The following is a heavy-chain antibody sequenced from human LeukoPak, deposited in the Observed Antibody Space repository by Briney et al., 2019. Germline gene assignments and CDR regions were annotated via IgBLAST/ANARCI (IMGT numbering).Heavy chain of an antibody. CDR1: GYSFTSYW. Sequence: GESLKISCKGSGYSFTSYWIGWVRQMPGKGLEWIGIIYPGDSHTRYSPPFQGQVTISADESISTAYLQWSSLKASDTAMYYCAREPDSSGYSFDYWGQGTLVTVSS. J-gene: IGHJ4*02. CDR2: IYPGDSHT. V-gene: IGHV5-51*01. CDR3: AREPDSSGYSFDY. D-gene: IGHD3-22*01.